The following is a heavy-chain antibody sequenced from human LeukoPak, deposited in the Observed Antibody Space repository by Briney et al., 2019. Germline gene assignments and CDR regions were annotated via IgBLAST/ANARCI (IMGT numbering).Heavy chain of an antibody. D-gene: IGHD3-22*01. J-gene: IGHJ4*02. CDR1: GFTFSDYY. CDR2: ISSSGSTI. V-gene: IGHV3-11*01. CDR3: AKEYYYYDSSGELFDY. Sequence: GGSLRLSCAASGFTFSDYYMSWIRQAPGKGLEWVSYISSSGSTIYYADSVKGRFTISRDNAKNSLYLQMNSLRAEDTAVYYCAKEYYYYDSSGELFDYWGQGTLVTVSS.